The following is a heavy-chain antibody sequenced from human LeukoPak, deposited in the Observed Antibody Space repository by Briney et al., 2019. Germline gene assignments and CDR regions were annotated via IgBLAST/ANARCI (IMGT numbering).Heavy chain of an antibody. D-gene: IGHD5-12*01. CDR1: GGTFSSYA. V-gene: IGHV1-69*01. J-gene: IGHJ6*03. Sequence: GASVKVSCKASGGTFSSYAISWVRQAPGQGLEWMGGIIPIFGTANYAQKFQGRVTITADESTSTAYMELSSLRSEDTAVYYCGGGYDTDYYYYYYMDVWGKGSTVTVSS. CDR3: GGGYDTDYYYYYYMDV. CDR2: IIPIFGTA.